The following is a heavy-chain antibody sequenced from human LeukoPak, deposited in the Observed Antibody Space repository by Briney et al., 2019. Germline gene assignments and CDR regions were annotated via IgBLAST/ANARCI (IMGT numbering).Heavy chain of an antibody. Sequence: SETLSLTCTVSGGSISSYYRSWIRQPPGKGLEWIGYIYYSGSTNYNPSLKSRVTISVDKPKNQFSLKLSSVTAADTAVYYCALITFGGVLDYWGQGTLVTVSS. CDR2: IYYSGST. J-gene: IGHJ4*02. CDR1: GGSISSYY. V-gene: IGHV4-59*12. D-gene: IGHD3-16*01. CDR3: ALITFGGVLDY.